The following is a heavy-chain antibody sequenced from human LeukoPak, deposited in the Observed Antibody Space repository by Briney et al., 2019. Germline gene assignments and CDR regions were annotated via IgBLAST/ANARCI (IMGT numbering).Heavy chain of an antibody. CDR1: GFTFSDYH. J-gene: IGHJ4*02. V-gene: IGHV3-11*01. CDR2: ISSSGTTI. CDR3: ARDRGYSSYPKDWYYFDY. D-gene: IGHD5-12*01. Sequence: GGSQRLSCAASGFTFSDYHMSWVRQAPGKGLEWVSYISSSGTTIYYADSVKGRFTISRDNAKDSLYLQMNSLRAEDTAVYYCARDRGYSSYPKDWYYFDYWGQGTLVTVSS.